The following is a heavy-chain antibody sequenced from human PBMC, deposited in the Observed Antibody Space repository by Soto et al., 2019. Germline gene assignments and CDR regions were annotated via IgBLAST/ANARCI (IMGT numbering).Heavy chain of an antibody. Sequence: GGFLILSSGSASFTCTYYIVSWVRQTQGKGLEWVSSISSTTNYIYYGDSMKGRFTISRDNAKNSLYLEMNSLRAEDTAVYYCARESADLTSNFDYWGQGTLVNVSS. CDR2: ISSTTNYI. CDR3: ARESADLTSNFDY. CDR1: SFTCTYYI. J-gene: IGHJ4*02. V-gene: IGHV3-21*06.